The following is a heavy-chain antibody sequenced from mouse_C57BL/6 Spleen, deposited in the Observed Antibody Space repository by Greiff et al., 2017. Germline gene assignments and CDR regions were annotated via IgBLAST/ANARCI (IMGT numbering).Heavy chain of an antibody. V-gene: IGHV8-8*01. CDR1: GFSLSTFGMG. CDR3: ARTDYGSSPAGFAY. D-gene: IGHD1-1*01. J-gene: IGHJ3*01. Sequence: QVQLKESGPGILQPSQTLSLTCSFSGFSLSTFGMGVGWIRQPSGKGLEWLAHIWWDDDKYYNPALKSRLTISKDTSKNQVFLKIANVDTADTATYYCARTDYGSSPAGFAYWGQGTLVTVSA. CDR2: IWWDDDK.